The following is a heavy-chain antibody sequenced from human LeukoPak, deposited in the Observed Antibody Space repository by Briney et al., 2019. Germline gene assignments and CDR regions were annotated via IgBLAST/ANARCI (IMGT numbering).Heavy chain of an antibody. D-gene: IGHD1-26*01. V-gene: IGHV1-18*01. CDR1: GYTFTSYG. CDR2: ISAYNGNT. CDR3: ARVSGATRTPRGAFDI. Sequence: VASVKVSCKASGYTFTSYGISWVRQAPGQGLEWMGWISAYNGNTNYAQKLQGRVAMTTDTSTSTAYMELRSLRSDDTAVYYCARVSGATRTPRGAFDIWGQGTTVTVSS. J-gene: IGHJ3*02.